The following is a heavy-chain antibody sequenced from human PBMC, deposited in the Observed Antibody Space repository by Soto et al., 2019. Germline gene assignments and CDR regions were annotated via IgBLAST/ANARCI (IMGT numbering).Heavy chain of an antibody. J-gene: IGHJ4*02. D-gene: IGHD6-19*01. Sequence: QLQLQESGPGLVKPSETLSLTCTVSGGSISSSSYYWGWIRQPPGKGLEWIGSIYYGGTTYYNPSLKSRVTISVDTSKNQFSLKLSSVTAADTAVYYCARGGVAVAGAFDYWGQGTLVTVSS. CDR2: IYYGGTT. CDR3: ARGGVAVAGAFDY. CDR1: GGSISSSSYY. V-gene: IGHV4-39*01.